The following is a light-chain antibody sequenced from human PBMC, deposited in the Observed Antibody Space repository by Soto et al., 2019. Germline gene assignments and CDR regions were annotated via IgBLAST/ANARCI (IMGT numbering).Light chain of an antibody. V-gene: IGLV2-14*01. CDR2: DVS. J-gene: IGLJ2*01. CDR1: SSDVGGYNY. CDR3: SSDTSSSTYVV. Sequence: QSALTQPASVSGSPGQSITISCTGTSSDVGGYNYVSWYQQHPGKAPKLMLYDVSNRSSGVSNRFSGYKSGNTASLTISGHQAEEEADYYCSSDTSSSTYVVFGGGTKVTVL.